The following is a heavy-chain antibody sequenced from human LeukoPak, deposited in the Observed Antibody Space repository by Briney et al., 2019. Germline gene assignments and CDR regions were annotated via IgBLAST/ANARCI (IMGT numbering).Heavy chain of an antibody. Sequence: SETLSLTCAVYGGSFSGYYWSWIRQPPGKGLEWIGEINHSGSTNYNPSLKSQVTISVDTSKNQFSLKLSSVTAADTAVYYCARGRRVRYFDLWGRGTLVTVSS. CDR3: ARGRRVRYFDL. CDR1: GGSFSGYY. CDR2: INHSGST. D-gene: IGHD3-10*01. J-gene: IGHJ2*01. V-gene: IGHV4-34*01.